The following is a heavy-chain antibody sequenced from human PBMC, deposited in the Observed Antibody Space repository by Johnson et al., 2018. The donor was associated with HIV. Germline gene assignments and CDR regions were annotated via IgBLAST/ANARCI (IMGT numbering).Heavy chain of an antibody. CDR3: AKDWGWELDGGAFDI. J-gene: IGHJ3*02. Sequence: QVQLVESGGGVVQPGRSLRLSCAASGFTFSSYGMHWVRQAPGKGLEWVAVISYDGSNKYYADSVKGRFTISRDNSKNTLYLQMNSLIAEDTAVYYCAKDWGWELDGGAFDIWGQGTMVTVSS. V-gene: IGHV3-30*18. D-gene: IGHD1-26*01. CDR2: ISYDGSNK. CDR1: GFTFSSYG.